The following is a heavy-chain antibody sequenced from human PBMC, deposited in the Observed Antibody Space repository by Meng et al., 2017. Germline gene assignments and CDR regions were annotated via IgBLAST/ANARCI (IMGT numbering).Heavy chain of an antibody. V-gene: IGHV4-4*02. Sequence: QVQLQGSGPGLVKPSGTLSLTCAVSGGSISSSNWWSWVRQPPGKGLEWIGEIYHSGSTNYNPSLKSRVTISVDKSKNQFSLKLSSVTAADTAVYYCARMSVLLWFGELFLNWGQGTLVTVSS. CDR3: ARMSVLLWFGELFLN. CDR1: GGSISSSNW. D-gene: IGHD3-10*01. J-gene: IGHJ4*02. CDR2: IYHSGST.